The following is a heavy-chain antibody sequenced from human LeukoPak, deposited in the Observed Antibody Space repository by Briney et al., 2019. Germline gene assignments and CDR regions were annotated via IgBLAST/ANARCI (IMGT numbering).Heavy chain of an antibody. D-gene: IGHD5-18*01. CDR3: VRGQLWSYYHDY. Sequence: PGGSLRLSCAASGFTFSDYYMSWIRQAPGKGLEWVSYISSSGSTIYYADSVKGRFTISRDNAKNTVYLEMNSLRAGDTAVYYCVRGQLWSYYHDYWGQGTLVTVSS. CDR1: GFTFSDYY. CDR2: ISSSGSTI. J-gene: IGHJ4*02. V-gene: IGHV3-11*04.